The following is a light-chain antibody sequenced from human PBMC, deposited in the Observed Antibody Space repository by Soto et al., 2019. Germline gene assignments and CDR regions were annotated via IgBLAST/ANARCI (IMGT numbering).Light chain of an antibody. J-gene: IGLJ1*01. Sequence: ALTQPASVSGSPGQSITISCTGTSSDVGGYNYVSWYQHHPGKAPKLMIYEVSNRPSGVSNRFSGSKSGNTASLTISGLQAEDEADYYCSSYTSGSSPYVFGTGTKVTVL. V-gene: IGLV2-14*01. CDR1: SSDVGGYNY. CDR2: EVS. CDR3: SSYTSGSSPYV.